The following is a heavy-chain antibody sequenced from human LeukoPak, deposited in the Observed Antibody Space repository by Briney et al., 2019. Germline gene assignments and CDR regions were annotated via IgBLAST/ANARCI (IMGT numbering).Heavy chain of an antibody. D-gene: IGHD5-24*01. CDR1: GYTFTGYY. J-gene: IGHJ4*02. Sequence: ASVKVSCKASGYTFTGYYMHWVRQAPGQGLEWMGIINPSGGSTSYAQKFQGRVTMTRDMSTSTVYMELSSLRSEDTAVYYCARDPERGDGYNYFDYWGQGTLVTVSS. V-gene: IGHV1-46*01. CDR2: INPSGGST. CDR3: ARDPERGDGYNYFDY.